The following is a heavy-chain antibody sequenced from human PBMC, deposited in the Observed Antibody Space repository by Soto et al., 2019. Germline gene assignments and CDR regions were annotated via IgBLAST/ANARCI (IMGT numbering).Heavy chain of an antibody. CDR2: ISAYNGNT. J-gene: IGHJ6*02. D-gene: IGHD1-26*01. CDR1: GYTFTSYG. Sequence: QVQLVQSGAEVKKPGASVKVSCKASGYTFTSYGISWVRQAPGQGLEWMGWISAYNGNTNYAQKLQGRVTMTTDTSTSTAYMELRSLRSDDTAVYYCARDKRGCYQSFYYYYGMDVWGQGTTVTVSS. CDR3: ARDKRGCYQSFYYYYGMDV. V-gene: IGHV1-18*01.